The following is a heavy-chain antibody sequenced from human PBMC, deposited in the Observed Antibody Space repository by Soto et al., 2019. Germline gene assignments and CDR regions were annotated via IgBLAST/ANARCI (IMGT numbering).Heavy chain of an antibody. Sequence: LSRTFLLRYSFSGYSPRSSSYWGWIRQPPGKGLEWIGSIYSTGNTYYNPSLNSQVTISVDTSKNQFSLNVISVTAADTAVYYCRRSSRYSTDVWGQG. CDR1: GYSPRSSSY. D-gene: IGHD6-13*01. CDR3: RRSSRYSTDV. V-gene: IGHV4-38-2*02. CDR2: IYSTGNT. J-gene: IGHJ6*02.